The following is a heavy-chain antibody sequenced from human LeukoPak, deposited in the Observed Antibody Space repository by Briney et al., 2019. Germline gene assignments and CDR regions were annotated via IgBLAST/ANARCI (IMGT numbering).Heavy chain of an antibody. D-gene: IGHD3-3*01. CDR1: GYSISSGYY. J-gene: IGHJ5*02. CDR2: IYHSVST. V-gene: IGHV4-38-2*02. CDR3: AGLFWSGYSKVNWFDP. Sequence: SETLSLTCTVSGYSISSGYYWGWIRPPPGKGLEWIGGIYHSVSTYYNPSLKSRVTISVDTSKNQFSLKLSSVTAADTAVYYCAGLFWSGYSKVNWFDPWGQGTLVTVSS.